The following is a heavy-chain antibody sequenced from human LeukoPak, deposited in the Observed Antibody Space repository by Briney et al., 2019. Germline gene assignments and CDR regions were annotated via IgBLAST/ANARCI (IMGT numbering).Heavy chain of an antibody. CDR1: GYTFTSYD. CDR2: MNPNSGNT. D-gene: IGHD6-19*01. Sequence: GASVKVSCKASGYTFTSYDINWVRQATGQGLEWMGWMNPNSGNTGYAQKFQGRVTMTRNTSISTAYMELSSLRSEDTAVYYCARFPSGIAVAGLDYWGQGTLVTVSS. CDR3: ARFPSGIAVAGLDY. J-gene: IGHJ4*02. V-gene: IGHV1-8*01.